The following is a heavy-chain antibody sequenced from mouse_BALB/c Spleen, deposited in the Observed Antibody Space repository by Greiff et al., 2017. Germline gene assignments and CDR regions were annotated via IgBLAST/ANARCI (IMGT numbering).Heavy chain of an antibody. J-gene: IGHJ1*01. CDR3: ARQKQINWDVGGLDV. CDR1: GYTFTSYW. Sequence: QVQLQQPGAELVKPGASVKLSCKASGYTFTSYWMHWVKQRPGQGLEWIGEINPSNGRTNYNEKFKSKATLTVDKSSSTAYMQLSSLTSEDSAVYYCARQKQINWDVGGLDVWGEGTTVTVSS. D-gene: IGHD4-1*02. CDR2: INPSNGRT. V-gene: IGHV1S81*02.